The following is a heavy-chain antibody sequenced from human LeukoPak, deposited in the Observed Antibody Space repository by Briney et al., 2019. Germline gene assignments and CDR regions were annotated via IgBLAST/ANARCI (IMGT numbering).Heavy chain of an antibody. V-gene: IGHV1-24*01. Sequence: ASVKVSCKVSGYTLTELSMHWVRQAPGKGLEWMGGFDPEDGETIYAQKFQGRVTMTEDTSTDTAYMELSSLRSEDTAAYYCATGGRVAGAFDIWGQGTMVTVSS. D-gene: IGHD6-19*01. CDR3: ATGGRVAGAFDI. J-gene: IGHJ3*02. CDR1: GYTLTELS. CDR2: FDPEDGET.